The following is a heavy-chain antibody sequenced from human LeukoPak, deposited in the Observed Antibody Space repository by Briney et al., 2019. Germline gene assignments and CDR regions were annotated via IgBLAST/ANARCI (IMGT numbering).Heavy chain of an antibody. CDR2: TYYRSKRYN. CDR3: AHSGNKYDFWSGGTNWFDP. Sequence: SQTLSLTCAISGDSVSSNSAAWNWIRQSPSRGLEWLGRTYYRSKRYNDYAVSVKSRITINPDTSKNQFSLQLNSVTPEDTAVYYCAHSGNKYDFWSGGTNWFDPWGQGTLVTVSS. V-gene: IGHV6-1*01. CDR1: GDSVSSNSAA. D-gene: IGHD3-3*01. J-gene: IGHJ5*02.